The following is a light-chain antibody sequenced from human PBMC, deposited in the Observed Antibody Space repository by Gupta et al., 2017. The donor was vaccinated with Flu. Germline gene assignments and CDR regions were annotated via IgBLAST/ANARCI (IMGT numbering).Light chain of an antibody. CDR1: QTISNY. CDR2: AAS. V-gene: IGKV1-39*01. CDR3: QQSYNTPMGT. J-gene: IGKJ1*01. Sequence: DRVTITCRASQTISNYVNWYQQKPGKAPKVLSYAASTLQSGVPSRFSGSGSGTNFTLTISSLQPEDVATYYCQQSYNTPMGTCGQGTKVETK.